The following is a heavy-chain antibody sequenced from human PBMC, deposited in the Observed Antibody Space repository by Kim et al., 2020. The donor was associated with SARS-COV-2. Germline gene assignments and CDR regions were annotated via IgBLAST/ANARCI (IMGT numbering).Heavy chain of an antibody. CDR3: ASSSLYYYDSSGYYYHYYYGMDA. J-gene: IGHJ6*02. D-gene: IGHD3-22*01. CDR1: GGSFSGYY. V-gene: IGHV4-34*01. CDR2: INHSGST. Sequence: SETLSLTCAVYGGSFSGYYWSWIRQPPGKGLEWIGEINHSGSTNYNPSLKSRVTISVDTSKNQFSLKLSSVTAADTAVYYCASSSLYYYDSSGYYYHYYYGMDAWGQGTTVTVSS.